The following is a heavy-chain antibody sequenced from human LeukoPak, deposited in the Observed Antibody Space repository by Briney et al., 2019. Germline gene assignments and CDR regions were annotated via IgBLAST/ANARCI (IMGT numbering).Heavy chain of an antibody. Sequence: SETLSLTCTVSGGSISSSSYYWGWIRQPPGKGLEWIGSIYYSGSTYYNPSLKSRVTISVDTSKNQFSLRLSSVTAADTAVYYCARVLDDDGGVDYWGQGTLVTVSS. CDR1: GGSISSSSYY. D-gene: IGHD3-3*02. CDR3: ARVLDDDGGVDY. J-gene: IGHJ4*02. CDR2: IYYSGST. V-gene: IGHV4-39*07.